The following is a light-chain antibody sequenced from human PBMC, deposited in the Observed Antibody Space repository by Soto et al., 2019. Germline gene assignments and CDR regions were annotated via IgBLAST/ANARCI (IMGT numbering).Light chain of an antibody. CDR3: SSYAGSTVV. J-gene: IGLJ2*01. CDR1: SSDVGGYNY. V-gene: IGLV2-8*01. Sequence: HSALTQPPYASGSPGQSVTISCTGTSSDVGGYNYVSWYQQHPGKAPKLMIYEVSKRPSGVPDRFSGSKSGNTASLTFSGRQAEDEADYYCSSYAGSTVVFGGGTKLTVL. CDR2: EVS.